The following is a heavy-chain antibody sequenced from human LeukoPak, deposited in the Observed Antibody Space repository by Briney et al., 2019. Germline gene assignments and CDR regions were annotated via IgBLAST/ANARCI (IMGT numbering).Heavy chain of an antibody. J-gene: IGHJ4*02. Sequence: GGSLRLSCAASGFPFSSYAMHWVRQAPGKGLEYVSAISSNGGSTSYANSVKGRFTISRDNSKNTLYLQMGSLRAEDTAVYYCARGIDEWLYLNYWGQGALVTVSS. CDR3: ARGIDEWLYLNY. V-gene: IGHV3-64*01. D-gene: IGHD3-3*01. CDR2: ISSNGGST. CDR1: GFPFSSYA.